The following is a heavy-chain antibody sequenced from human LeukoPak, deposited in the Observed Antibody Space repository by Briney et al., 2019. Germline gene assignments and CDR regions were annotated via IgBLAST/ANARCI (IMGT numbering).Heavy chain of an antibody. J-gene: IGHJ5*02. CDR2: VYYSGST. Sequence: SGTLSLTCTVSSGSIGSSSNYWGWIRQAPGKGLEWIGNVYYSGSTFYNPSLKSRVTISVDTSKNQFSLKLWSVTAADTAIYYCARASFNVVFGNWFDPWGQGTLVTVSS. V-gene: IGHV4-39*01. CDR3: ARASFNVVFGNWFDP. CDR1: SGSIGSSSNY. D-gene: IGHD2-8*01.